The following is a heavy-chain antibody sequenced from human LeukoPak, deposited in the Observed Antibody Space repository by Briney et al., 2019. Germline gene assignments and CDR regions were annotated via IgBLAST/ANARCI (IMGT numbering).Heavy chain of an antibody. CDR2: XNPSGGST. J-gene: IGHJ4*02. CDR3: ARGHDFWSGYYTGVDY. D-gene: IGHD3-3*01. Sequence: MHWVGQAPGQGLEXMGVXNPSGGSTSYAQKFQGRVTMTRDTSTSTVYMELSSLRSEDTAVYYCARGHDFWSGYYTGVDYWGQGTLVTVSS. V-gene: IGHV1-46*01.